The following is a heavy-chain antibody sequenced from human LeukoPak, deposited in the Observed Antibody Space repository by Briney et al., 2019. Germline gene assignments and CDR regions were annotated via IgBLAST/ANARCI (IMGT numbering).Heavy chain of an antibody. D-gene: IGHD6-13*01. Sequence: ASVKVSCKASGYTFTSYYMHWVRQAPRQGLEWMGIITPSGGSTSYAQKFQGRVTMTRDTSTSTVYMELSSLRSEYTAVYYCALAAADFDYWGQGTLVTVSS. CDR3: ALAAADFDY. J-gene: IGHJ4*02. CDR1: GYTFTSYY. V-gene: IGHV1-46*03. CDR2: ITPSGGST.